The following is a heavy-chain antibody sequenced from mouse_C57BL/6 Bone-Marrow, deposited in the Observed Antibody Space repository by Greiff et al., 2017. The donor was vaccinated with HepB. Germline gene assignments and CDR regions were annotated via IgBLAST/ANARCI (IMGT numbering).Heavy chain of an antibody. CDR1: GFTFSSYA. D-gene: IGHD2-4*01. CDR2: ISSGGDYI. V-gene: IGHV5-9-1*02. CDR3: TRVDDYDEGFAY. Sequence: DVQLVESGEGLVKPGGSLKLSCAASGFTFSSYAMSWVRQTPEKRLEWVAYISSGGDYIYYADTVKGRFTISRDNARNTLYLQMSSLKSEDTAMYYCTRVDDYDEGFAYWGQGTLVTVSA. J-gene: IGHJ3*01.